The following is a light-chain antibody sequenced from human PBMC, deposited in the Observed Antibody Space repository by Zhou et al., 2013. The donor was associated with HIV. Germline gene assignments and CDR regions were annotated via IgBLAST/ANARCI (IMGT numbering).Light chain of an antibody. CDR2: DVL. CDR1: ENVDNK. Sequence: MQSPATLSVSPGERATLSCRASENVDNKLAWYQHKPGQAPRLLIYDVLTRATGIPARFSGSGSGTEFTLTISSLQSEDFAVYYCQQYNNWPPITFGQGTRLEIK. J-gene: IGKJ5*01. V-gene: IGKV3-15*01. CDR3: QQYNNWPPIT.